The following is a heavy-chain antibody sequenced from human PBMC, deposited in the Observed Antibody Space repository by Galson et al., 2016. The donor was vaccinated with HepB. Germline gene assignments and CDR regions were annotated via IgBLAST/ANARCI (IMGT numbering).Heavy chain of an antibody. D-gene: IGHD3-22*01. CDR1: GFIFRSHG. CDR2: ISYDGSKT. V-gene: IGHV3-30*18. CDR3: AKGAAWKYDSTDQYFDL. Sequence: SLRLSCAASGFIFRSHGMHWVRQAPGKGLEWVAFISYDGSKTYYADSVKGRFTISRDNFKNTLYLQMNSLRAEDTAIYYCAKGAAWKYDSTDQYFDLWGQGTLVSVSP. J-gene: IGHJ4*02.